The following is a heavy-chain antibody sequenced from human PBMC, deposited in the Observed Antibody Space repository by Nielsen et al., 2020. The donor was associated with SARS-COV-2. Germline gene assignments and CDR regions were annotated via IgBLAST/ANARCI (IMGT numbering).Heavy chain of an antibody. CDR3: ARDQVGYDVAY. CDR1: GYTFTSYY. Sequence: ASVKVSCKASGYTFTSYYMHWVRQAPGQGLEWMGIINPSGDSTSYAQKFQGRVTMTRDTSTSTVYMELSSLRSEDTAVYYCARDQVGYDVAYWGQGTLVTVSS. J-gene: IGHJ4*02. CDR2: INPSGDST. V-gene: IGHV1-46*01. D-gene: IGHD6-13*01.